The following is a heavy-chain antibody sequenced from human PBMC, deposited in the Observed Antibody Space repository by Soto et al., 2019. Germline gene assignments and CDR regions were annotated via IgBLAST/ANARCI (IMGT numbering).Heavy chain of an antibody. D-gene: IGHD1-26*01. V-gene: IGHV1-69*06. J-gene: IGHJ4*02. Sequence: QVQLVQSGAEVKKPGSSVQVSCKASGGTFSNYAISWVRQAPGQGLEWMGGIIPIFGTPNYAQKFQGRVTITADKSTSTAYLEVRNLRSDDTAVYYWARGWETVGTTTPFAYWGQGTLVTVSS. CDR1: GGTFSNYA. CDR3: ARGWETVGTTTPFAY. CDR2: IIPIFGTP.